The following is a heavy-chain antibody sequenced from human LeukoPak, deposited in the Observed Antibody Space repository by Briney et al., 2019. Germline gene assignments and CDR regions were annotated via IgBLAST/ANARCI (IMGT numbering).Heavy chain of an antibody. CDR2: INPNSGGT. CDR3: ARQTTVTNY. J-gene: IGHJ4*02. V-gene: IGHV1-2*06. D-gene: IGHD4-17*01. CDR1: GYTFTGYY. Sequence: ASVKVSCKASGYTFTGYYMHCVRHAPGQGLEWMGRINPNSGGTNYAQKFQSRVTMTRDTSISTAYMELSRLRSDDTAVYYCARQTTVTNYWGQGTLVTVSS.